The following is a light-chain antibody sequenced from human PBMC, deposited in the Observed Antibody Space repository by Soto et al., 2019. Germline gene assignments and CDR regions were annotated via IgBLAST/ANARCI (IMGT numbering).Light chain of an antibody. CDR2: GAS. Sequence: IVLTQSPGTLSLSPGERATLSCRASQSVSSTYIAWYQQNPGQAPRLLIYGASSRATGIPDRFSGSGSGTDFTLTISRLEPDDFAVYFCQQYGRSPQFTFGQGTKVEIK. V-gene: IGKV3-20*01. J-gene: IGKJ2*01. CDR3: QQYGRSPQFT. CDR1: QSVSSTY.